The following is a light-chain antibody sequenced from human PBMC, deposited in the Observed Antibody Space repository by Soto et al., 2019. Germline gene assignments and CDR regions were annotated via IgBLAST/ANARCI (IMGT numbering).Light chain of an antibody. V-gene: IGLV1-40*01. CDR1: SSNIGAGYD. Sequence: QPVLTQPPSVSGAPGQRVTISCTGSSSNIGAGYDVHWYQQLPGTAPKLLIYANINRPSGVPDRFSASKSGTSASLAITGLQAEDEADYYCQSYDTTWVFGGGTKVTVL. J-gene: IGLJ3*02. CDR2: ANI. CDR3: QSYDTTWV.